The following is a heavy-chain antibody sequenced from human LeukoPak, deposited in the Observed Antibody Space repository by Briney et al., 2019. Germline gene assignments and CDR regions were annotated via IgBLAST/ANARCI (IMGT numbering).Heavy chain of an antibody. Sequence: ASVKVSCKASGGTFSSYAIGWVRQAPGQGLEWMGRIIPILGIANYAQKFQGRVTITADKSTSTAYMELSSLRSEDTAVYYCARESGSGSYWSDYWGQGTLVTVSS. CDR2: IIPILGIA. CDR1: GGTFSSYA. J-gene: IGHJ4*02. D-gene: IGHD3-10*01. V-gene: IGHV1-69*04. CDR3: ARESGSGSYWSDY.